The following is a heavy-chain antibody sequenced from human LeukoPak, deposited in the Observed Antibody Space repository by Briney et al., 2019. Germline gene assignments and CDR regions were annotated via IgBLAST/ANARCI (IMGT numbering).Heavy chain of an antibody. CDR1: GFTFRNYA. CDR3: ARAKRGLTDY. V-gene: IGHV3-30*09. D-gene: IGHD2-8*01. J-gene: IGHJ4*02. Sequence: GGSLRLSCAASGFTFRNYAVHWVRQAPGKGLEWVAVMSYDGNHTFYADSVKGRFAISRDNSKNTLFLQMSALRADDTAVYYCARAKRGLTDYWGQGTLVTVSS. CDR2: MSYDGNHT.